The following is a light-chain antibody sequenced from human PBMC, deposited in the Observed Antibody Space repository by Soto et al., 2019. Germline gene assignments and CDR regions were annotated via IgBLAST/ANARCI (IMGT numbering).Light chain of an antibody. V-gene: IGKV3-15*01. CDR1: QSVSSS. J-gene: IGKJ1*01. Sequence: EIVMTQSPATLSVSPGERATLSCRASQSVSSSLAWYQQKPGQAPRLLIYGGSTRATGIPARFSGSGSGTEFTLTISSLQSEDFAVYYCQQYHNWPPKTFGQGTKVEIK. CDR2: GGS. CDR3: QQYHNWPPKT.